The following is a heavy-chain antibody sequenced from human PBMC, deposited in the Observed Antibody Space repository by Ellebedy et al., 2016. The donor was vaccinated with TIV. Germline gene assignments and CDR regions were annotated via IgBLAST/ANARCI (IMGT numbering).Heavy chain of an antibody. V-gene: IGHV3-53*01. CDR1: GFSVTRHY. J-gene: IGHJ4*02. CDR2: IYSSGTT. D-gene: IGHD5-18*01. Sequence: PGGSLRLSCATPGFSVTRHYMSWVRQAPGKGLEWVSVIYSSGTTYYADSVKGRFTISRDISKSTLYLQMNSLRAEDTAMYYCARDLAKVTAWGYWGQGTLVTVSS. CDR3: ARDLAKVTAWGY.